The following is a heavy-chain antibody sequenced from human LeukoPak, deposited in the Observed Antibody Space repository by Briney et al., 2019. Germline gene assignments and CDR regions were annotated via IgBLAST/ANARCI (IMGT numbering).Heavy chain of an antibody. D-gene: IGHD6-19*01. Sequence: GRSLRLSCAASGFTFDDYAMHWVRQAPGKGLEWVAVISYDGSNKYYADSVKGRFTISRDNSKNTLYLQMNSLRAEDTAVYYCARGGRDSSGWYLGYWGQGTLVTVSS. CDR1: GFTFDDYA. J-gene: IGHJ4*02. CDR3: ARGGRDSSGWYLGY. CDR2: ISYDGSNK. V-gene: IGHV3-30-3*01.